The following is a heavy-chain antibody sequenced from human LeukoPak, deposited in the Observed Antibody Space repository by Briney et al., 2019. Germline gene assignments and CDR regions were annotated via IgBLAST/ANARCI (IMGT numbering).Heavy chain of an antibody. D-gene: IGHD3-22*01. J-gene: IGHJ3*02. CDR1: GFTFSSYA. CDR2: ISGSGGST. V-gene: IGHV3-23*01. CDR3: AKLLLGYHATSAFDI. Sequence: GGSLRLSCAASGFTFSSYAMSWVRQAPGKGLEWVSAISGSGGSTYYADSVKGRFTISRDNSKNTLYLQMNGLRAEDTAVYYCAKLLLGYHATSAFDIWGQGTMVTVSS.